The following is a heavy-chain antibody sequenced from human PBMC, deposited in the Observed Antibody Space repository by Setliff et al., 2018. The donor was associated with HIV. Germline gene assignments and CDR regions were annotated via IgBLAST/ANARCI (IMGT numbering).Heavy chain of an antibody. V-gene: IGHV1-69*05. Sequence: SVKVSCKASGYTFISYFFHWVRQAPGQGLEWMGGSIPLFGTVTYAQRFQGRVTLTTDELMTTAYMELTSLRPEDTAVYYCGSVSGYCRNGFCYIGVHKNPDKYYFDYWGQGTLVTVSS. CDR1: GYTFISYF. D-gene: IGHD2-8*01. CDR3: GSVSGYCRNGFCYIGVHKNPDKYYFDY. CDR2: SIPLFGTV. J-gene: IGHJ4*02.